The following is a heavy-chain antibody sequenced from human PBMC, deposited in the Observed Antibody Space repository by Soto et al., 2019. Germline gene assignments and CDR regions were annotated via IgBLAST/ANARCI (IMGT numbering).Heavy chain of an antibody. D-gene: IGHD2-15*01. J-gene: IGHJ6*02. CDR1: GGSISSSNW. V-gene: IGHV4-4*02. CDR3: ARVGWYQGGMDV. Sequence: QVQLQESGPGLVKPSGTLSLTCAVSGGSISSSNWWSWVRQPPGKGLEWIGEIYHSGSTNYNPSPNSRVTISVKKSKNQFSLKLSSVTAADTAVYYCARVGWYQGGMDVWGQGTTVTVSS. CDR2: IYHSGST.